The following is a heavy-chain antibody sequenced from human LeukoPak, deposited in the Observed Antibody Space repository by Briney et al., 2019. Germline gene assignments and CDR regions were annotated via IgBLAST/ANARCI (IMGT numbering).Heavy chain of an antibody. J-gene: IGHJ6*03. CDR3: ARDGSAAGYSSRGDYSYMDV. CDR1: GGSISSSSYY. Sequence: SETLSLTCTVSGGSISSSSYYWGWIRQPPGKGLEWIGRIYTSGSTYYNPSLKGRVTISVDTSKNQFSLKLSSVTAADTAVYYCARDGSAAGYSSRGDYSYMDVWGKGTTVTISS. D-gene: IGHD6-13*01. V-gene: IGHV4-39*07. CDR2: IYTSGST.